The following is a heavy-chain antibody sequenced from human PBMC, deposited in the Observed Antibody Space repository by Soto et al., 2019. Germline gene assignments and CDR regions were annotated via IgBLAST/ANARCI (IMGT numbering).Heavy chain of an antibody. CDR3: TTDSYSSIIVVRFDY. J-gene: IGHJ4*01. Sequence: GGSLRLSCAASGFTFSSYAMSWVRQAPGKGLEWVSAISGSGGSTYYADSVKGRFTISRDDSKNMVYLQMNSLKTEDTGIYYCTTDSYSSIIVVRFDYWGNGTLVTVSS. D-gene: IGHD3-22*01. V-gene: IGHV3-23*01. CDR1: GFTFSSYA. CDR2: ISGSGGST.